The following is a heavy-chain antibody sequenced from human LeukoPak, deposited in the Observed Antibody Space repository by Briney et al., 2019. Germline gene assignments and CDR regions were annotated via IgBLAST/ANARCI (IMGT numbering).Heavy chain of an antibody. CDR1: GFTFSNYA. Sequence: GGSLRLSCAVSGFTFSNYAMTWVRQPPGKGLEWVSSLSGSSGTIYHADSVKGRFTISRDNSKATLYLQMNSLRAEDTAVYYCARDQDDFWSGYPPKPFDYWGQGTQVTVSS. D-gene: IGHD3-3*01. V-gene: IGHV3-23*01. CDR2: LSGSSGTI. CDR3: ARDQDDFWSGYPPKPFDY. J-gene: IGHJ4*02.